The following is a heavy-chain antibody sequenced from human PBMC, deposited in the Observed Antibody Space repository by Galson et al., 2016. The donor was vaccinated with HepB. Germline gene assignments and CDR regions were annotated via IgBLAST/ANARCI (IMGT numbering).Heavy chain of an antibody. V-gene: IGHV1-18*04. Sequence: SVKVSCKASGYSFPTYGISWVRQAPGQGLEWLGWISANSGNTKYAQKYQGRVTMTRDTSASSVYMDLRSLTSDDTAVYYCARDVQFRFYYWGQGTLVTVSS. CDR3: ARDVQFRFYY. D-gene: IGHD5-24*01. CDR2: ISANSGNT. CDR1: GYSFPTYG. J-gene: IGHJ4*02.